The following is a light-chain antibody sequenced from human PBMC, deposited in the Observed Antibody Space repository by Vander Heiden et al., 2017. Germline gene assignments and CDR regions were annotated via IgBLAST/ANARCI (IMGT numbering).Light chain of an antibody. CDR2: GAS. J-gene: IGKJ4*01. CDR1: QSVSSSY. V-gene: IGKV3-20*01. CDR3: QQYGSSRLT. Sequence: EIVLTQSPGTLYLSQGERATLSFRASQSVSSSYLAWYQQKPGQAPTLLIYGASSRATGIPDRFSGSGSGTDFTLTISRLEPEDFAVYYCQQYGSSRLTFGGGTKVEIK.